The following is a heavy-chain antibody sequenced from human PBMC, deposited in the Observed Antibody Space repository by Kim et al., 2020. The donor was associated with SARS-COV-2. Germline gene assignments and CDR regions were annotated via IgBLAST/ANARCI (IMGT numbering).Heavy chain of an antibody. D-gene: IGHD3-10*01. J-gene: IGHJ3*02. V-gene: IGHV3-48*03. Sequence: GGSLRLSCAASGFTFSSYEMNWVRQAPGKGLEWVSYISSSGSTIYYADSVKGRFTISRDNAKNSLYLQMNSLRAEDTAVYYCAREELLWFGELRGAFDIWGQGTMVTVSS. CDR2: ISSSGSTI. CDR1: GFTFSSYE. CDR3: AREELLWFGELRGAFDI.